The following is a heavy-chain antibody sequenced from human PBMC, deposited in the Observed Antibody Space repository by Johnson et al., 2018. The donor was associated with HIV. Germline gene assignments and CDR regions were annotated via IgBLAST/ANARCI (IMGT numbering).Heavy chain of an antibody. CDR1: GFTFSSYG. Sequence: QVQLVESGGGVVQPGRSLRLSCAASGFTFSSYGMHWVRQAPGKGLEWVAVISYDGSNKYYADSVKGRFTISRDNAKNSLSLQMNSLRAEDTAVYYCARAPEVRGVDAFDVWGQGTVVTVSS. CDR3: ARAPEVRGVDAFDV. D-gene: IGHD3-10*01. V-gene: IGHV3-30*03. CDR2: ISYDGSNK. J-gene: IGHJ3*01.